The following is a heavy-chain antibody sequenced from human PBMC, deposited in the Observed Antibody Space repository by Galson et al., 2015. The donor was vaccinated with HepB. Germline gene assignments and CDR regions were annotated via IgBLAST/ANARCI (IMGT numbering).Heavy chain of an antibody. CDR1: GFSVSSNY. D-gene: IGHD3-3*01. CDR2: FYGGGST. Sequence: SLRLSCAASGFSVSSNYMSWVRQAPGKGLEWVSVFYGGGSTYYADSVKGRFTISRDNSKNTVYLQMNSLRAEDTAVYYCARGTIVGVVINWGQGTLVTVSS. CDR3: ARGTIVGVVIN. V-gene: IGHV3-53*01. J-gene: IGHJ4*02.